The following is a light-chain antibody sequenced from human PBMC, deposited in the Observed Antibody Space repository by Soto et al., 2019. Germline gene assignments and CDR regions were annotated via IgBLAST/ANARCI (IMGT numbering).Light chain of an antibody. CDR2: EVS. V-gene: IGLV2-23*02. CDR3: CSYAGSSTPLI. J-gene: IGLJ1*01. Sequence: QSVLTQPASVSGSPGQSITISCTGTSSDVGSYNLVSWYQQHPGKAPKLMIYEVSKRPSRVSNRFSGSKSGNTASLTISGLQAEDEADYYCCSYAGSSTPLIFGTGTKVTVL. CDR1: SSDVGSYNL.